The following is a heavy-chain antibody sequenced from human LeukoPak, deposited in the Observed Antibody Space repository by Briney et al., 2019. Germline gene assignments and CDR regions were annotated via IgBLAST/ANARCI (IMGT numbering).Heavy chain of an antibody. V-gene: IGHV4-59*01. D-gene: IGHD7-27*01. CDR1: GGSISNYY. CDR3: ARVRESSGRGLGTLDY. CDR2: IYYSGST. Sequence: PSETLSLTCTVSGGSISNYYWSWIRQPPGEGLEWIGYIYYSGSTNYNPSLKSRVTISVDTSKNQFSLKLSSVTAADTAVYYCARVRESSGRGLGTLDYWGQGTLVTVSS. J-gene: IGHJ4*02.